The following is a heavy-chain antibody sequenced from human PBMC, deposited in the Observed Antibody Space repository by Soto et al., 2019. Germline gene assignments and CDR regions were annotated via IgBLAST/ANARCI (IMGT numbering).Heavy chain of an antibody. Sequence: SETLCLTWTVSGGSTSSYYWSWIRQPPGKGLEWIGYIYYSGSTNYNPSLKSRVTISVDTSKNQFSLKLSSVTAADTAVYYCARELMVAAPFFDYWGQGTLVTVSS. J-gene: IGHJ4*02. D-gene: IGHD2-15*01. CDR1: GGSTSSYY. V-gene: IGHV4-59*12. CDR2: IYYSGST. CDR3: ARELMVAAPFFDY.